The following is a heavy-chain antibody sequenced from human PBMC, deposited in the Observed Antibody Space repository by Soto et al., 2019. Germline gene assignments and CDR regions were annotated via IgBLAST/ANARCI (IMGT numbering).Heavy chain of an antibody. J-gene: IGHJ3*02. CDR3: ARGSFLGYCSSTSCYTPSFDI. CDR1: GYTFTSYA. Sequence: RASVKVSCKASGYTFTSYAMHWVRQAPGQRLEWMGWINAGNGNTKYSQKFQGRVTITRDTSASTAYMELSSLRSEDTAVYYCARGSFLGYCSSTSCYTPSFDIWGQGTMVTVSS. D-gene: IGHD2-2*02. CDR2: INAGNGNT. V-gene: IGHV1-3*01.